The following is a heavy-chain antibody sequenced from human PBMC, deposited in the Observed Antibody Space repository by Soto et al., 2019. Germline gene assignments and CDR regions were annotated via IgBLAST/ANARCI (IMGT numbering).Heavy chain of an antibody. CDR3: ARDLYYGSGGYRWFDP. D-gene: IGHD3-16*02. J-gene: IGHJ5*02. CDR2: ISGYNGKT. V-gene: IGHV1-18*04. CDR1: GYTFTTYG. Sequence: QVRLVQSGAEVKKPGASVKVSCKASGYTFTTYGMAWVRQAPGQGLEWMGWISGYNGKTSYAQKFQGRVTMTTDTSTTTAYMELRSLRSDDTAVYYWARDLYYGSGGYRWFDPWGQGPLVTVSS.